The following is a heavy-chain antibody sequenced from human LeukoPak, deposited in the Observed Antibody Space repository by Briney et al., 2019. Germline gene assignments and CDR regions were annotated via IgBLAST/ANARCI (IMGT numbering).Heavy chain of an antibody. D-gene: IGHD3-16*01. Sequence: PGGSLRLSCAASGFTFSSYAMHWVRQAPGKGLEYVSAISSNGGSTYYANSVKGRFTISRDNSKNTLYLQMNSLRAEDTAVYYVVLMGEAFDYWGQGTLVTVSS. J-gene: IGHJ4*02. V-gene: IGHV3-64*01. CDR3: VLMGEAFDY. CDR1: GFTFSSYA. CDR2: ISSNGGST.